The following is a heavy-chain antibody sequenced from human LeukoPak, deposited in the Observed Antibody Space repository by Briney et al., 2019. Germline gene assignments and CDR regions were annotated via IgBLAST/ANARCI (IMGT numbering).Heavy chain of an antibody. D-gene: IGHD6-6*01. CDR3: ARGSIAARHWFDP. CDR1: GYSISSGYY. J-gene: IGHJ5*02. CDR2: IYHSGST. V-gene: IGHV4-38-2*02. Sequence: PSETLSLTCTVSGYSISSGYYWGWIRQPPGKGLEWIGSIYHSGSTYCNPSLKSRVSISVDTSKNQFSLKLSSVTAADTAVYYCARGSIAARHWFDPWGQGTLVTVSS.